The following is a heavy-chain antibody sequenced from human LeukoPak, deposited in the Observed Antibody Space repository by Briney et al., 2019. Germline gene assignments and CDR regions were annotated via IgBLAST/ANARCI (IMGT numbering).Heavy chain of an antibody. J-gene: IGHJ1*01. CDR1: GYTFTGYY. V-gene: IGHV1-69*05. CDR2: IIPIFGTA. Sequence: SVKVSCKASGYTFTGYYVHWVRQAPGQGLEWMGRIIPIFGTANYAQKFQGRVTITTDESTSTAYMELSSLRSEDTAVYYCARGYCSSTSCYLPEYFQHWGQGTLVTVSS. CDR3: ARGYCSSTSCYLPEYFQH. D-gene: IGHD2-2*01.